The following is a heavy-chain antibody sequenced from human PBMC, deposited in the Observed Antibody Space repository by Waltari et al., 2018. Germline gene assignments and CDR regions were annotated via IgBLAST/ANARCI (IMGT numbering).Heavy chain of an antibody. CDR3: ARLNPSWRRYFDY. J-gene: IGHJ4*02. CDR2: IYYSGST. V-gene: IGHV4-39*01. Sequence: QLQLQESGPGLVTPSETLSVTCTVSGGSISSSSYYWGWIGQPPGKGLEWIGSIYYSGSTNYNPSLQSRVTISVATSKNQFSLKLSSVTAADTAVYYCARLNPSWRRYFDYWGQGTLVTVSS. CDR1: GGSISSSSYY. D-gene: IGHD3-16*02.